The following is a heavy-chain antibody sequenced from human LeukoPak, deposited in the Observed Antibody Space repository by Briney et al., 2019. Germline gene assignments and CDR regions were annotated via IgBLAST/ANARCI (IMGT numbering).Heavy chain of an antibody. V-gene: IGHV4-30-2*01. D-gene: IGHD5-24*01. CDR3: ARAPNGDPDGYNPWYFDY. J-gene: IGHJ4*02. CDR1: GGSISSGGYS. CDR2: IYHSGST. Sequence: PSQTLSLTCAVSGGSISSGGYSWSWIRQPPGKGLEWIGYIYHSGSTYYNPSLKSRVTISVDRSKNQFSLKLSSVTAADTAVYYCARAPNGDPDGYNPWYFDYWGQGTLVTVSS.